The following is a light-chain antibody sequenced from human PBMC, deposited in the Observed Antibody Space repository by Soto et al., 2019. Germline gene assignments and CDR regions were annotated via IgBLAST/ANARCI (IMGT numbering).Light chain of an antibody. Sequence: EIVLTQSPGTLSLSPGERATLSCKTSQTSGSNFLAWYQHKPGQAPRLLIYASSNRATGIPDRFSGSASGPDFTLTINRLEPEHFAVYYCQQRSDWPWTFGQGTKVDIK. CDR3: QQRSDWPWT. CDR2: ASS. CDR1: QTSGSNF. V-gene: IGKV3D-20*02. J-gene: IGKJ1*01.